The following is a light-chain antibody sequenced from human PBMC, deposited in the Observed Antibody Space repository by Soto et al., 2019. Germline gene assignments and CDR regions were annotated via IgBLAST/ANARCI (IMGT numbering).Light chain of an antibody. CDR3: HQYAHSPLT. J-gene: IGKJ4*01. V-gene: IGKV3-20*01. Sequence: EIVLTQSPGTLSLSPGESATLSCRASQNIDKNYLAWFQHKPGQAPSLLIYDASMRATGVPDRFSGSGSGTDFTRTVSRLEPEDFAVFYCHQYAHSPLTFGGGTKVDIK. CDR2: DAS. CDR1: QNIDKNY.